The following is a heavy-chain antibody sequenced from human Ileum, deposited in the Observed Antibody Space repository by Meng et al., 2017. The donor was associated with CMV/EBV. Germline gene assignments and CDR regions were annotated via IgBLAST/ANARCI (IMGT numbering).Heavy chain of an antibody. D-gene: IGHD2-2*01. CDR2: IYYSGST. CDR1: GGSISSGTYY. CDR3: ARGSSSWAFDY. Sequence: QAQLQESGPGLVTPSETLSLTCTVTGGSISSGTYYWAWIRQSPGKGLEWIGSIYYSGSTYDNPSLKSRVTMSVDTFKNQFSLKLTSVTAADTAVYYCARGSSSWAFDYWGQGTLVTVSS. J-gene: IGHJ4*02. V-gene: IGHV4-39*07.